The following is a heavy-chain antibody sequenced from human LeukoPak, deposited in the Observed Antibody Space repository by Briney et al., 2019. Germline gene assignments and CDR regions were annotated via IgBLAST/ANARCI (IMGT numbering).Heavy chain of an antibody. CDR2: IIPIFGTA. J-gene: IGHJ4*02. Sequence: SVKVSCKASGGTFSSYAISWVRQALGQGLEWMGGIIPIFGTANYAQKFQGRVTITADESTSTAYMELSSLRSEDTAVYYCARVKPGATIKRGALDYWGQGTLVTVSS. V-gene: IGHV1-69*13. CDR3: ARVKPGATIKRGALDY. D-gene: IGHD5-12*01. CDR1: GGTFSSYA.